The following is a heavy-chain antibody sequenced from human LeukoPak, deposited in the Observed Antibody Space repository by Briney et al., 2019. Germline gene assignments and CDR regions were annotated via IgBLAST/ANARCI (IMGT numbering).Heavy chain of an antibody. CDR2: INPNSGGT. V-gene: IGHV1-2*02. J-gene: IGHJ4*02. Sequence: ASVKVSCKASGYTFTGYYMHWVRQAPGQGLEWMGWINPNSGGTNYAQKFQGRVTMTRDTSISTAYMELSRLRSDDTAVYYCARVRPTGYCSGGSCSQQHFDYWGQGTLVTVSS. CDR1: GYTFTGYY. CDR3: ARVRPTGYCSGGSCSQQHFDY. D-gene: IGHD2-15*01.